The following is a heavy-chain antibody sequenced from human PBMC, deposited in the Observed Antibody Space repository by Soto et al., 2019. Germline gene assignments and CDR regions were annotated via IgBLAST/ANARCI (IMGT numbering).Heavy chain of an antibody. Sequence: SXTLSLTCTVSGGSMSSYYWSWIRQPPVNGLEWIVYIYYSGSTNYNPSLKSRVTISVDTSKNQFSLKLSSVTVADTAVYYCARLRDYYDSSGYYRSFDYWGQGTLVTVSS. J-gene: IGHJ4*02. V-gene: IGHV4-59*08. CDR1: GGSMSSYY. CDR3: ARLRDYYDSSGYYRSFDY. CDR2: IYYSGST. D-gene: IGHD3-22*01.